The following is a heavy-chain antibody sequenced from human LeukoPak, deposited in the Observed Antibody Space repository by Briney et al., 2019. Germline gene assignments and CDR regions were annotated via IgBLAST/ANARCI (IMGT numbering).Heavy chain of an antibody. J-gene: IGHJ4*02. Sequence: KTSQSLSLTCAISGDSVSSSSAAWNWIRQSPSRGLEWLGRTYYRSKWYYAYSVSVKSRITISPDTSKNQFSLQLNSVTPEDTALYYCARERDYTIEDWGQGTLVTVSS. CDR3: ARERDYTIED. CDR2: TYYRSKWYY. D-gene: IGHD4-11*01. CDR1: GDSVSSSSAA. V-gene: IGHV6-1*01.